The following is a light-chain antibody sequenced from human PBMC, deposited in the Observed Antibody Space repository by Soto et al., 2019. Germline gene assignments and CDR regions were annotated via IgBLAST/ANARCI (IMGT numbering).Light chain of an antibody. CDR1: SSDVGGYNY. Sequence: QSALTQPASVSGSPGQSITLSCTGTSSDVGGYNYVSWYQQHPGKAPKLMIYYVSNRPSGVSNRFSGSKSGNTAPLTSSGGQAEDEADYDHGSYPSSGTRVFGGGTTLTLL. CDR3: GSYPSSGTRV. CDR2: YVS. J-gene: IGLJ3*02. V-gene: IGLV2-14*01.